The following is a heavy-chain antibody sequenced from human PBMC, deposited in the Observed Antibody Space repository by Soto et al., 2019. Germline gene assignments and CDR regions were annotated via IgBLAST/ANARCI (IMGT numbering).Heavy chain of an antibody. J-gene: IGHJ4*02. V-gene: IGHV4-4*07. D-gene: IGHD5-18*01. CDR2: IYTSGST. CDR3: ARGGIQLSYAFDY. CDR1: GTSVSNYY. Sequence: AGTLSLTCSVSGTSVSNYYWSWIRQPAGKGLEHIGRIYTSGSTSYNPSLKSRVTMSMDTSQTQIYLNLTSVTAADTAVYYCARGGIQLSYAFDYWGQGILVTVSS.